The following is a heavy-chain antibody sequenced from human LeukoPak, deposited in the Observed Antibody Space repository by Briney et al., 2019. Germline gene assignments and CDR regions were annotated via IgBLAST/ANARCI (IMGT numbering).Heavy chain of an antibody. CDR1: GYTFTSYG. Sequence: ASVKVSCKASGYTFTSYGISWVRQAPGQGLEWMGWTSAYNGNTNYAQKLQGRVTMTTDTSTSTAYMELRSLRSDDTAVYYCARENVVVPAAMRGNRGPFDYWGQGTLVTVSS. CDR3: ARENVVVPAAMRGNRGPFDY. J-gene: IGHJ4*02. D-gene: IGHD2-2*01. V-gene: IGHV1-18*01. CDR2: TSAYNGNT.